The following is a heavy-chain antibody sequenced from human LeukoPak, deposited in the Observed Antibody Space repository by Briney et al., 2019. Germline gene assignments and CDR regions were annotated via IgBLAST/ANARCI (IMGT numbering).Heavy chain of an antibody. CDR2: ISSKSDGGTT. J-gene: IGHJ4*02. CDR1: ELAFKNVW. D-gene: IGHD4-17*01. CDR3: IAEPHDYGDFTFGY. V-gene: IGHV3-15*01. Sequence: GGSLRLSCGASELAFKNVWMSWVRQAPGKGLEWVGRISSKSDGGTTDYAAPVKGRFTISRDDSTNTLSLQMSGLKAEDTALYFCIAEPHDYGDFTFGYWGQGTLVTVSS.